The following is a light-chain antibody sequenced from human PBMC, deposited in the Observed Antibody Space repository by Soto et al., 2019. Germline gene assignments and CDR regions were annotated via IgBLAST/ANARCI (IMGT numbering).Light chain of an antibody. V-gene: IGLV1-40*01. CDR2: DNN. Sequence: QSVLTQPPSVSGAPGQRITISCTGSSSNIGAGYAVHWYQHLPGTAPKLLIFDNNNRPSGVPDRFSVSKSGTSASLAMSGLNAEDEADYYCQSFDSSLSVVVFGGGTKLTVL. CDR3: QSFDSSLSVVV. CDR1: SSNIGAGYA. J-gene: IGLJ2*01.